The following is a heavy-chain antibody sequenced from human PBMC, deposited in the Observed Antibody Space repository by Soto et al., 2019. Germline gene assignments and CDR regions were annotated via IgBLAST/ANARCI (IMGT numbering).Heavy chain of an antibody. CDR2: IDPSDSYT. D-gene: IGHD6-6*01. CDR1: GYICTSYW. CDR3: ARRGCWYSSSL. J-gene: IGHJ4*02. V-gene: IGHV5-10-1*01. Sequence: LGESLKISCKGSGYICTSYWISWVRQMPGKGLEWMGRIDPSDSYTNYSPSFQGHVTISADNYISTAYLQWSSLKASDTAMYYCARRGCWYSSSLWGQVTLVTVSS.